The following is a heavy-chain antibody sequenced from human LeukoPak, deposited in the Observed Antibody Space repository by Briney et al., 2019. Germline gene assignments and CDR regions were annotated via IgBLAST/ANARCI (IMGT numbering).Heavy chain of an antibody. J-gene: IGHJ4*02. CDR1: GGSISSYY. V-gene: IGHV4-4*07. Sequence: PSETLSLTCTVSGGSISSYYWSWIRQPAGKGLEWIGRIYTSGSTNYNPSLKSRVTMSVDTSKNQFSMKLSSVTAADTAVYYCARDHPRAAAVHFDYWGQGTLVTVSS. D-gene: IGHD6-13*01. CDR2: IYTSGST. CDR3: ARDHPRAAAVHFDY.